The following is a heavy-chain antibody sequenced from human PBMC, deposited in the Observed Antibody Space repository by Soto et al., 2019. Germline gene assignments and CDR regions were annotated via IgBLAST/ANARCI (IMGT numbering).Heavy chain of an antibody. CDR3: TTYCSSTSCPLGSYYYYGMDV. V-gene: IGHV3-15*07. Sequence: VQLVESGGGLVKPGGSLRLSCAASGFTFSNAWMNWVRQAPGKGLEWVGRIKSKTDGGTTDYAAPVKGRFTISRDDSKNTLYLQMNSLKTEDTAVYYCTTYCSSTSCPLGSYYYYGMDVWGQGTTVTVSS. J-gene: IGHJ6*02. CDR1: GFTFSNAW. D-gene: IGHD2-2*01. CDR2: IKSKTDGGTT.